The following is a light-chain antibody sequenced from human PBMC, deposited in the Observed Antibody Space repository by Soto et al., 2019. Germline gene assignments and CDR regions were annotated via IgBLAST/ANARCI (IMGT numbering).Light chain of an antibody. CDR1: QSVSSSY. CDR2: GAS. Sequence: EIVLTQSPGTLSLSPGERATLSCRASQSVSSSYLAWYQQKPGQAPRLLIYGASSRATGIPDRFSGSGSGTDFTLTISRLEPEDFPVYYCQQYGSSPGLTFCGGTKVEIK. V-gene: IGKV3-20*01. J-gene: IGKJ4*01. CDR3: QQYGSSPGLT.